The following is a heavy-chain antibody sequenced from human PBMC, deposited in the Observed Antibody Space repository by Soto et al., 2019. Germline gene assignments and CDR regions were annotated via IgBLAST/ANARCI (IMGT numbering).Heavy chain of an antibody. J-gene: IGHJ4*02. CDR2: INHSGST. Sequence: AETLSLTWAVYGGSFIGYYWIWSRHPPGKGLEWIGEINHSGSTNYNPSLKSRVTISVDTSKNQFSLKLSSVTAADTAVYYCARGIGVRQWLVHFDYWGQGTLVTVSS. D-gene: IGHD6-19*01. V-gene: IGHV4-34*01. CDR1: GGSFIGYY. CDR3: ARGIGVRQWLVHFDY.